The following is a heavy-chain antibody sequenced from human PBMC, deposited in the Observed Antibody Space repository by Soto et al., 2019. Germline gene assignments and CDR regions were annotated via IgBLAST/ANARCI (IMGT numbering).Heavy chain of an antibody. CDR3: AREVVVGKRPFHY. Sequence: SVKVSCKASGGTFSSYAISWVRQAPGQGLEWMGGIIPIFGTANYAQKFQGRVTITADESTSTAYMELSSLRSEDTAVYYCAREVVVGKRPFHYWGKGTLVPVCS. D-gene: IGHD2-15*01. CDR2: IIPIFGTA. J-gene: IGHJ4*02. CDR1: GGTFSSYA. V-gene: IGHV1-69*13.